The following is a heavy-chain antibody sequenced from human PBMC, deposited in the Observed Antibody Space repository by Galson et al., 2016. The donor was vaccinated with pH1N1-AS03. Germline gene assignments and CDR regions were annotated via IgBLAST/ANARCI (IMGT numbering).Heavy chain of an antibody. CDR3: GRGHMSLSGFWDS. CDR2: ITTSTGDP. D-gene: IGHD3-9*01. Sequence: SVKVSCKASGYTFTSYRIIWVRQAPGQGLECMGWITTSTGDPTYAQGFTGRLAFSLDTSVSTAYLQIDNLKADDTAVYYFGRGHMSLSGFWDSWGQGTLVTVSS. V-gene: IGHV7-4-1*01. CDR1: GYTFTSYR. J-gene: IGHJ4*02.